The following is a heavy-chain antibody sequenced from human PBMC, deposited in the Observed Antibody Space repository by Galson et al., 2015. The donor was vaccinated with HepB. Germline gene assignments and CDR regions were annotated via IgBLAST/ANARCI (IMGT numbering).Heavy chain of an antibody. CDR1: GGSISSSSYY. V-gene: IGHV4-39*01. CDR2: IYYSGST. D-gene: IGHD3-3*01. Sequence: SETLSLTCTVSGGSISSSSYYWGWIRQPPGKGLEWIGSIYYSGSTYYNPSLKSRVTISVDTSKNQFSLKLSSVTAADTAVYYCARRNDFWSGYYTGIGEYFQHWGQGTLVTVSS. CDR3: ARRNDFWSGYYTGIGEYFQH. J-gene: IGHJ1*01.